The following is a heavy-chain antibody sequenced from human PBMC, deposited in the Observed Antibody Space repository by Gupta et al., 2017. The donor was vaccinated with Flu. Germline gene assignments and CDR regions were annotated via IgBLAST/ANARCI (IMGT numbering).Heavy chain of an antibody. CDR1: GFPFSNYA. Sequence: EVQLLESGGGLVQPGGSLRLSCVASGFPFSNYAMTWVRQAPGKGLEWVSTISGGGDSTYYADSVKGRFTISRDNSRNTLYLQMNSLRVEDTAIYYCAKRDSGSPARHFDYWGQGTLVTVSS. CDR3: AKRDSGSPARHFDY. J-gene: IGHJ4*02. V-gene: IGHV3-23*01. CDR2: ISGGGDST. D-gene: IGHD6-13*01.